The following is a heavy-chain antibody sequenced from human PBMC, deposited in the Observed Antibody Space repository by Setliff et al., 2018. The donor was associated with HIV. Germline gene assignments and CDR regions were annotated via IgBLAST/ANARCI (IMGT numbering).Heavy chain of an antibody. CDR3: ARKGVDLYFGVDAFDM. CDR1: GGSFSNYY. D-gene: IGHD3-10*01. V-gene: IGHV4-34*01. CDR2: INHSEIT. Sequence: PSETLSLTCAVYGGSFSNYYWSWIRQTPGEGPEWIGEINHSEITKYNPSLESRVTISLDTSKNQFSLKLTSVTAVDTSVYYCARKGVDLYFGVDAFDMWGQGTMVTVSS. J-gene: IGHJ3*02.